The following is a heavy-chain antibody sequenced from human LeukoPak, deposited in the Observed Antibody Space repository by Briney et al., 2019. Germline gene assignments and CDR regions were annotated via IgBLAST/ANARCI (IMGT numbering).Heavy chain of an antibody. D-gene: IGHD1-1*01. CDR3: TRDRGAYNLYDY. J-gene: IGHJ4*02. V-gene: IGHV3-49*03. Sequence: PGGSLRLSCTASGFTFGDYAMSWIRQAPGKGLEWVGFIRSKAHGETADYAASVKGRFTIPRDDSKAIAYLQMNSLKTEDTAVYHCTRDRGAYNLYDYWGQGTLVTVSS. CDR2: IRSKAHGETA. CDR1: GFTFGDYA.